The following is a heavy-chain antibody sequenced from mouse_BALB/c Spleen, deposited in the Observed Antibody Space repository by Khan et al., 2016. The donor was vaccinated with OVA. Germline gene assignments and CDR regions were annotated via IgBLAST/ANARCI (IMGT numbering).Heavy chain of an antibody. CDR1: GFTFTDSY. Sequence: VRLQQSGAELVKPGASVKLSCSASGFTFTDSYIHWVKQRPEQGLEWIGRIDPPNDDSKYGPKFKDKATLTADTSSNTAYLQLSSLTSEDTAVYYGATRYGNPFAYWGQGTLVSVSA. CDR2: IDPPNDDS. CDR3: ATRYGNPFAY. V-gene: IGHV14-3*02. D-gene: IGHD2-1*01. J-gene: IGHJ3*01.